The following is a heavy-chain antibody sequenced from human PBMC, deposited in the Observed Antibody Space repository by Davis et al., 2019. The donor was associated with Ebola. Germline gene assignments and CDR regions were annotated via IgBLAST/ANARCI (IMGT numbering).Heavy chain of an antibody. CDR1: GFTFYNYA. J-gene: IGHJ4*02. Sequence: GESLKISCAASGFTFYNYAITWVRQAPAKGLEWVSSISASGDRTYYADSVRGRFTISRDNSRNTLYLQMNSLTAEDTAVYYCAKETAAIPTRTDYWGQGTLVTVS. D-gene: IGHD2-2*01. V-gene: IGHV3-23*01. CDR2: ISASGDRT. CDR3: AKETAAIPTRTDY.